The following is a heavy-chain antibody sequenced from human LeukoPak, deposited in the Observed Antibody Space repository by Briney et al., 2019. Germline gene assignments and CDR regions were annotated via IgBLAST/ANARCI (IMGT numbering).Heavy chain of an antibody. V-gene: IGHV1-2*02. D-gene: IGHD2-8*01. CDR1: GYTFTGYY. Sequence: GASVKVSCKASGYTFTGYYIHWVRQAPGQGLEWMGWINPNSGGTNYAQKFQDRVTVTRDTSISTAYMELSRLRSDDTAVYYCARDSCTNGVCYTTFDFWGQGTLVTVSS. J-gene: IGHJ4*02. CDR2: INPNSGGT. CDR3: ARDSCTNGVCYTTFDF.